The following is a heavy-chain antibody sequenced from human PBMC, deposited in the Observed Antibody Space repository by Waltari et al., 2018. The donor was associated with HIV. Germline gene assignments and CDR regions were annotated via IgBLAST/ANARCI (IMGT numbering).Heavy chain of an antibody. CDR3: ARMYDILTGYQYPHWYFDL. CDR2: INHSGST. D-gene: IGHD3-9*01. J-gene: IGHJ2*01. Sequence: QVQLQQWGAGLLKPSETLSLTCAVYGGSFSGYYWSWIRQPPGKGLEWIGEINHSGSTNYNPSLKSRVTISVDTSKNQFSLKLSSVTAADTAVYYCARMYDILTGYQYPHWYFDLWGRGTLVTVSS. V-gene: IGHV4-34*01. CDR1: GGSFSGYY.